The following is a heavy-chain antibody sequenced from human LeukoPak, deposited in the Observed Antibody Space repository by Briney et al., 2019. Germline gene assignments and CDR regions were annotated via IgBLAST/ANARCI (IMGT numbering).Heavy chain of an antibody. J-gene: IGHJ2*01. V-gene: IGHV3-23*01. CDR2: ISYSGGNT. D-gene: IGHD2-21*02. CDR1: GFTFSTYA. Sequence: GGSLRLSCTASGFTFSTYAISWVRQAPGKGLEWVSTISYSGGNTYYADSVKGRFTISRGNSKNTLYLQVNSLRVEDTAVYYCAKEGSNCGGNCLWYFDVWGRGTLITVSS. CDR3: AKEGSNCGGNCLWYFDV.